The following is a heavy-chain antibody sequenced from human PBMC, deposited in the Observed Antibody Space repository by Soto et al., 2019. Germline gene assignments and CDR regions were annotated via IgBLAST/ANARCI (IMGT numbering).Heavy chain of an antibody. J-gene: IGHJ4*02. V-gene: IGHV3-30*07. Sequence: SVEGRFIISRDNSKNTLYLQMNSLRAEDTALYYCARDCSSSSCSVWHYWGQGTLVTVSS. CDR3: ARDCSSSSCSVWHY. D-gene: IGHD2-2*01.